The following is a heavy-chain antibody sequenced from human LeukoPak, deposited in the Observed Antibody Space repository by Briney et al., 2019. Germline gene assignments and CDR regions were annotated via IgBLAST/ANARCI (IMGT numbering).Heavy chain of an antibody. D-gene: IGHD4-17*01. J-gene: IGHJ4*02. Sequence: SETLSLTCNVFGASMSSNYWSWIRQPPGKGLEWIGYIYHSGNTNYSPSLESRVTMSVDTSKNQFSLKLSSVTAADTAVYYCARYLTDDYGDYVHDYWGQGTLVTVSS. CDR1: GASMSSNY. V-gene: IGHV4-4*09. CDR3: ARYLTDDYGDYVHDY. CDR2: IYHSGNT.